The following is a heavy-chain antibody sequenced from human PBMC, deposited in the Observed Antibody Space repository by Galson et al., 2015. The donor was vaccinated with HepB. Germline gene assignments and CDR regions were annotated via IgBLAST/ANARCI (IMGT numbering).Heavy chain of an antibody. CDR3: ARGWVHNY. CDR1: GFTLSNYW. D-gene: IGHD4/OR15-4a*01. V-gene: IGHV3-7*05. CDR2: VKQDGSEK. J-gene: IGHJ4*02. Sequence: SLRLSCAASGFTLSNYWMTWVRQAPGKGLEWVANVKQDGSEKYYVDSVKGRFTISRDNAKNSLYLQMNSLRVEDTAVYYCARGWVHNYWGQGALVTVSP.